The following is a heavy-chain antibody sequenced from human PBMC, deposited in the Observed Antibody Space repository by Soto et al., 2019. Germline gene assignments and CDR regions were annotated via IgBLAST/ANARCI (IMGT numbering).Heavy chain of an antibody. CDR1: GFSLTTSGVG. J-gene: IGHJ4*02. CDR3: AHKGGFGYPES. V-gene: IGHV2-5*02. Sequence: QITLKESGPMLVKPTQALTLTCSCSGFSLTTSGVGVGWIRQPPGKALEWLALLYWADDKLYSPSLTNRLPLSRDTSKNQVVLTLTNVDPTDTATYFCAHKGGFGYPESWGQGIMVTVSS. CDR2: LYWADDK. D-gene: IGHD5-18*01.